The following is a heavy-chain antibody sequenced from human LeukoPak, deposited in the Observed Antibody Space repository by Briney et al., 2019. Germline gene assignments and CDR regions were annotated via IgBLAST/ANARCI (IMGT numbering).Heavy chain of an antibody. CDR2: ISSSSNYI. J-gene: IGHJ4*02. D-gene: IGHD4-17*01. CDR3: ARVFIGDYGDYQFDY. CDR1: GFTFSSYS. Sequence: GGSLRLSCAASGFTFSSYSMNWVRQAPGKGLEWVSSISSSSNYIYYADSVKGRFTISRDNAKNSLYLQMNSLRAEDTAVYYCARVFIGDYGDYQFDYWGQGTLVTASS. V-gene: IGHV3-21*01.